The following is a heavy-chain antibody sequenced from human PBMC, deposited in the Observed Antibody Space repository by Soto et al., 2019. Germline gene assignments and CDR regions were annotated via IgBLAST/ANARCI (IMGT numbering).Heavy chain of an antibody. CDR1: GFTFSSYD. CDR2: IGTAGDT. CDR3: ARGGEYSSDLQH. Sequence: GSLRLSCAASGFTFSSYDMHWVRQATGKGLEWVSAIGTAGDTYYPGSVKGRFTISRENAKNSLYLQMNSLRAGDTAVYYCARGGEYSSDLQHWGQGTLVTVSS. J-gene: IGHJ1*01. D-gene: IGHD6-19*01. V-gene: IGHV3-13*01.